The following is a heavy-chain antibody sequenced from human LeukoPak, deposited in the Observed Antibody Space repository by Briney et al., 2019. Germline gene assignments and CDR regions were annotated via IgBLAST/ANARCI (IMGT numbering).Heavy chain of an antibody. CDR3: AKDVAGAALPYFGLDV. J-gene: IGHJ6*02. D-gene: IGHD3-9*01. Sequence: GGSLRLSCEASGFIFPNFAMTWVRQVPGKGLEWVSGFSNNGGRTYSARSVGGRFTISRDNSKNMLYLQMNSLRVDDTAVYYCAKDVAGAALPYFGLDVWGQGTTVTVSS. V-gene: IGHV3-23*01. CDR2: FSNNGGRT. CDR1: GFIFPNFA.